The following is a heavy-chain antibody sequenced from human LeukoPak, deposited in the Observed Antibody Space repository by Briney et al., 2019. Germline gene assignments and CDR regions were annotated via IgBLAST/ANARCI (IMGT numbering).Heavy chain of an antibody. Sequence: GGSLRLSCAASGFTFSSYSMNWVRQAPGKGLEWVSSISSSSSYIYYADSVKGRFTISRDNAKNLVYLQMNSLRAEDTAVYYCARGWNYAFRFDDWGQGTLVTVST. D-gene: IGHD3-3*01. J-gene: IGHJ4*02. CDR2: ISSSSSYI. CDR1: GFTFSSYS. CDR3: ARGWNYAFRFDD. V-gene: IGHV3-21*01.